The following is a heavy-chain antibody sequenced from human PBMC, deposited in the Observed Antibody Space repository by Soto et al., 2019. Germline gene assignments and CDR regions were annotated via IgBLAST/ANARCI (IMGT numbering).Heavy chain of an antibody. CDR2: IIPISGTA. CDR1: GGTFSSYA. Sequence: QVQLVQSGAEVKKPGSSVKVSCKASGGTFSSYAISWVRQAPGQGLEWMGRIIPISGTANYGQKFQGRVTITADESTSTAYMELSSLRSEDTAVYYCARDRRYNWNSDYYYYGMDVWGQGTTVTVSS. J-gene: IGHJ6*02. CDR3: ARDRRYNWNSDYYYYGMDV. V-gene: IGHV1-69*15. D-gene: IGHD1-7*01.